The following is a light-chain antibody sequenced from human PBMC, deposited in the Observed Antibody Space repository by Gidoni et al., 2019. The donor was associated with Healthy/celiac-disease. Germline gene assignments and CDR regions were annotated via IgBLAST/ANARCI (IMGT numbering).Light chain of an antibody. CDR1: QGIRND. J-gene: IGKJ4*01. V-gene: IGKV1-17*01. Sequence: DIQMTQSPSSLSASVGDRVTITCRASQGIRNDLGWYQQKPGKAPKRLIYAASSLPSGVPSRFSGRGFGEKIHPKISSLQAEDFATYYCLQHNSYPLTFGGGTKVEIK. CDR3: LQHNSYPLT. CDR2: AAS.